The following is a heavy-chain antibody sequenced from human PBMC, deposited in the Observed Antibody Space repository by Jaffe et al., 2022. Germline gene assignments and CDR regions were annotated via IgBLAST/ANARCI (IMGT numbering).Heavy chain of an antibody. CDR3: AKRPGEIVSGAFDI. D-gene: IGHD1-26*01. V-gene: IGHV3-23*01. CDR1: GFTFRNYA. J-gene: IGHJ3*02. CDR2: ISVSGGNT. Sequence: EVQLLESGGGLVQPGGSLRLSCAASGFTFRNYAMSWVRQTPGKGLEWVSSISVSGGNTYYPDSVKGRFIISRDNSKNTLYLQMDSLRAEDTAVYYCAKRPGEIVSGAFDIWGQGTMVTVSS.